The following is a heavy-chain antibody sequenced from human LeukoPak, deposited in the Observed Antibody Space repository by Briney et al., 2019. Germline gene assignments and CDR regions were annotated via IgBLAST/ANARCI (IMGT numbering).Heavy chain of an antibody. J-gene: IGHJ4*02. Sequence: SETLSLTCTVSGGSISSNNYYWGWVRQPTGKGLEWIGSIYYSGNTYYNPSLKSRVTISVDTSKNQFSLKLSSVTAADTAVFYCARLWSGLRPPDYWGQGTLVTVSS. CDR3: ARLWSGLRPPDY. D-gene: IGHD3-3*01. V-gene: IGHV4-39*01. CDR2: IYYSGNT. CDR1: GGSISSNNYY.